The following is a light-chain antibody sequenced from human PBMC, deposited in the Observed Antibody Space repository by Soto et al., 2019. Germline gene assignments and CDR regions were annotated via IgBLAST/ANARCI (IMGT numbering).Light chain of an antibody. CDR1: QSISSW. Sequence: DIQMTQSPSTLSASVGDRVTITCRASQSISSWLAWYQQKPGKAPNLLIYDASTLESGVPSRFSGRGSGTECTLTISSLQPDDFATYYCQQYNSYPWTFGQGTKVEIK. J-gene: IGKJ1*01. V-gene: IGKV1-5*01. CDR3: QQYNSYPWT. CDR2: DAS.